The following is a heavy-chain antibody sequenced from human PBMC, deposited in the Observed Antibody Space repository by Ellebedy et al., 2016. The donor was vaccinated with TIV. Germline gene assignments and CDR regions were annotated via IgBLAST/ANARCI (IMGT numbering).Heavy chain of an antibody. J-gene: IGHJ6*03. CDR1: GFTFSSYA. CDR2: ISGSGGST. Sequence: GGSLRLSCAASGFTFSSYAMSWVRQAPGKGLEWVSAISGSGGSTYYADSVKGRFTISRDNSKNTLYLQMNSLRAEDTAVYYCAKGYYSSYGRYYYYYMDVWGKGTTVTVSS. D-gene: IGHD6-6*01. CDR3: AKGYYSSYGRYYYYYMDV. V-gene: IGHV3-23*01.